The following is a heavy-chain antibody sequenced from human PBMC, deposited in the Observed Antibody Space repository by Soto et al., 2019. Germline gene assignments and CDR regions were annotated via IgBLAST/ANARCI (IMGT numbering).Heavy chain of an antibody. CDR1: GGTFSSYA. CDR2: IIPIFGTA. V-gene: IGHV1-69*06. CDR3: GRAGGGYGGHAFDI. J-gene: IGHJ3*02. Sequence: QVQLVQSGAEVKKPGSSVKVSCKASGGTFSSYAISWVRQAPGQGLEWMGGIIPIFGTANYAQKFQGRVKFPEDKPTTTAYVGESSRRWEDPAVYYWGRAGGGYGGHAFDIWGQGTMVTVSS. D-gene: IGHD5-12*01.